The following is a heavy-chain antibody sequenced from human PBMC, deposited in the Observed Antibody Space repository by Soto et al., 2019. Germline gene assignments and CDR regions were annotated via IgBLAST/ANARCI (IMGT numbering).Heavy chain of an antibody. J-gene: IGHJ5*02. CDR3: ARGRYQLPSYNWFDP. V-gene: IGHV4-31*03. D-gene: IGHD2-2*01. CDR2: FYYSGST. CDR1: GGSISSGGYY. Sequence: SETLSLTCTVSGGSISSGGYYWSWIRQHPGKGLEWIGYFYYSGSTYYNPSLKSRVTISVDTSKNQFSLKLSSVTAADTAVYYCARGRYQLPSYNWFDPWGQGTLVTVSS.